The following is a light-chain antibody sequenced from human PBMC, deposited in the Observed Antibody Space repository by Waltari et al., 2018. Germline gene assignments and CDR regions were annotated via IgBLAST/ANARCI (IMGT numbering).Light chain of an antibody. V-gene: IGLV3-21*02. J-gene: IGLJ3*02. CDR1: NIGSKR. Sequence: SYVLTQPPSVSVAPGQTARITCAGSNIGSKRVHWYQQKSGQAPLLAGYDDNDRPSGIPERFAGSNSGNTATLTISRVAAGDEADYYCHLWDSSTDHWVFGGGTRLTVL. CDR2: DDN. CDR3: HLWDSSTDHWV.